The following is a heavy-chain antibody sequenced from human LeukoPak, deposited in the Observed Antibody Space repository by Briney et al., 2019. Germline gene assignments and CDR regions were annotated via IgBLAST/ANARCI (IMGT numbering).Heavy chain of an antibody. V-gene: IGHV3-21*06. Sequence: PGGSLRLSCEASGFTFSSYSMDWVRQAPGKGLERVSSITSSSSHIYYADSVKGRFTISRDNAKNSVYLQMKSLRAEDTAVYYCARVEMGATVTTFHYYCMDVWGVGTTVTVSS. CDR1: GFTFSSYS. CDR3: ARVEMGATVTTFHYYCMDV. D-gene: IGHD4-11*01. J-gene: IGHJ6*03. CDR2: ITSSSSHI.